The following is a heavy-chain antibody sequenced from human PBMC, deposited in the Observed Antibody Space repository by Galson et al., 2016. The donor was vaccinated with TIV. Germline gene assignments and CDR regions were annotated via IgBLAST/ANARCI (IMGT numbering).Heavy chain of an antibody. Sequence: SLRLSCAASGFKFSTYVMHWVRQAPGKGLEWVAFVRYDGSHKNYADSVKGRFTISRDNSKYTLYLQMNSLRAEDTAVYYCAKGMAIFGVIPPWGGMDVWGQGNPGHRLL. J-gene: IGHJ6*02. D-gene: IGHD3-3*01. CDR3: AKGMAIFGVIPPWGGMDV. CDR2: VRYDGSHK. V-gene: IGHV3-30*02. CDR1: GFKFSTYV.